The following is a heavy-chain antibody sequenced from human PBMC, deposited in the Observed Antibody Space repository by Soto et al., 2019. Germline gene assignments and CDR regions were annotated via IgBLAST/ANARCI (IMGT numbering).Heavy chain of an antibody. CDR3: ARCSGWYGQCYFDC. V-gene: IGHV3-53*02. J-gene: IGHJ4*02. D-gene: IGHD6-13*01. Sequence: DVQLVETGGGLIQPGGSLRLSCAAAGFIVSSSYMSWVRQAPGKGLEWVSVVDRGGRTYYTDSVKGRFTISRDSSKNTLYLQMNSLRAEDTAVYYCARCSGWYGQCYFDCWGQGTRVTVSS. CDR1: GFIVSSSY. CDR2: VDRGGRT.